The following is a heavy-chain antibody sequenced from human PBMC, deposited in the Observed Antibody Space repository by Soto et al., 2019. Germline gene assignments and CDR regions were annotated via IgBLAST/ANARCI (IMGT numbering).Heavy chain of an antibody. CDR1: GGSISSGGYS. CDR3: GRGGGWFDP. D-gene: IGHD3-16*01. Sequence: QLQLQESGSGLVKPSQTLSLTCAVSGGSISSGGYSWSWIRQPPGKGLEWIGYIYHSGSTYYNPSLQSRVHQSIDRFKDQFSLELRSGAAAEQAVFLCGRGGGWFDPWGQGTLVTVSS. J-gene: IGHJ5*02. V-gene: IGHV4-30-2*01. CDR2: IYHSGST.